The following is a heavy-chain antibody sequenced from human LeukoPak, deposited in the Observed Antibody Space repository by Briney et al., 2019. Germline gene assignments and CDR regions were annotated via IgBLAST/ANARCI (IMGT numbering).Heavy chain of an antibody. V-gene: IGHV7-4-1*02. CDR1: GYTFTSYA. CDR2: INTNTGNP. Sequence: ASVKVSCKASGYTFTSYAMNWVRQAPGQGLEWMGWINTNTGNPTYAQGFTGRFVFSLDTSVSTAYLQISSLKAEDTAVYYCARGVQLWFKPNWFDPWGQGTLVTVSS. J-gene: IGHJ5*02. CDR3: ARGVQLWFKPNWFDP. D-gene: IGHD5-18*01.